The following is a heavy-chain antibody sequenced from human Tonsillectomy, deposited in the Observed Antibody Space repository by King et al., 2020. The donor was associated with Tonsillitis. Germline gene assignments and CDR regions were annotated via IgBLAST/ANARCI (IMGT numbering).Heavy chain of an antibody. V-gene: IGHV1-18*01. CDR2: ISVYNGNT. Sequence: QLVQSGAEVKKPGASVKVSCKASGYTFSKNGISWVRQAPGQGLEWMGWISVYNGNTEDAEALQGRATMTTDTSTSTAYMELRSLRFDDTAMYYCARDGEPAAVIPTLSYAFDIWGQGTMVTVSS. CDR3: ARDGEPAAVIPTLSYAFDI. CDR1: GYTFSKNG. J-gene: IGHJ3*02. D-gene: IGHD2-2*01.